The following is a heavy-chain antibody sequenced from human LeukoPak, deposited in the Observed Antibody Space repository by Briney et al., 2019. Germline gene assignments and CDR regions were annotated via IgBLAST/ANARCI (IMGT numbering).Heavy chain of an antibody. D-gene: IGHD3-10*01. CDR2: INPSGGST. J-gene: IGHJ5*02. V-gene: IGHV1-46*01. Sequence: ASVKVSCKVSGYTLTELSMHWVRQAPGKGLEWMGIINPSGGSTSYAQKFQGRVTMTRDTSTSTVYMELSSLRSEDTAVYYCARDLGRIRAQRDLWGQGTLVTVSS. CDR3: ARDLGRIRAQRDL. CDR1: GYTLTELS.